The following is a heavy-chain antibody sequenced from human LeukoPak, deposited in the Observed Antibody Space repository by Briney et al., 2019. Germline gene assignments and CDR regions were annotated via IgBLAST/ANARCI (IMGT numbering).Heavy chain of an antibody. CDR2: IGSSSLII. CDR3: ARVYPNGGGGGHFDY. D-gene: IGHD3-16*01. J-gene: IGHJ4*02. Sequence: PGGSLRLSCAASGFTFNNYSVNWVRQAPGKGLEWISYIGSSSLIIYYADSVKGRFTISRDNAKNSLYLQMNSLRAEDTAVYYCARVYPNGGGGGHFDYWGQGTLVTVSS. V-gene: IGHV3-48*01. CDR1: GFTFNNYS.